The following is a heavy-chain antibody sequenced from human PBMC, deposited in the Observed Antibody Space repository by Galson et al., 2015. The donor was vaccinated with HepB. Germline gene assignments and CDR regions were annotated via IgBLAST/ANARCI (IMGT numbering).Heavy chain of an antibody. CDR1: GFTFSSYD. D-gene: IGHD4-17*01. Sequence: SLRLSCAASGFTFSSYDMHWVRQAPGKGLEWVASISYDGNNKFYTDSVKGRLTISRDSSKNTLFLQMNSLRAEDTAVYYCAKAGYGDSLSYYYYVMDVWGQGTTVTVSS. CDR3: AKAGYGDSLSYYYYVMDV. CDR2: ISYDGNNK. V-gene: IGHV3-30*18. J-gene: IGHJ6*02.